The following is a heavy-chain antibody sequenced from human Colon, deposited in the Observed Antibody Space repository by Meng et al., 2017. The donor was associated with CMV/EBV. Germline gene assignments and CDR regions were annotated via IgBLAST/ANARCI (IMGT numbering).Heavy chain of an antibody. CDR3: ARGVGATVGPHYYYYGVDV. D-gene: IGHD1-26*01. V-gene: IGHV1-69*05. J-gene: IGHJ6*02. Sequence: SVKVSCKSSGGTFSRHAFSWVRQAPRQGLEWMGGLIPMFGTTNYAQKFQGRVRFTTDESTSTAYMELSSLRSDDTAVYYCARGVGATVGPHYYYYGVDVWGQGTTVTVSS. CDR2: LIPMFGTT. CDR1: GGTFSRHA.